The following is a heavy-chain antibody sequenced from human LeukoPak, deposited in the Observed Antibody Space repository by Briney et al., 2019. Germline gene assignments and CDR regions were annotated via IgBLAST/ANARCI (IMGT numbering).Heavy chain of an antibody. D-gene: IGHD2-21*01. J-gene: IGHJ4*02. V-gene: IGHV3-30*02. CDR1: GLTFSTYG. CDR3: ASMGIGDSDY. Sequence: PGGSLRLSCAASGLTFSTYGMHWVRQAPDKGLEWVAFIRDDGSNEYYADSVKGRFTISRDNSKNTLYLQMNNLRPEDTAVYYCASMGIGDSDYWGQGTLVTVSS. CDR2: IRDDGSNE.